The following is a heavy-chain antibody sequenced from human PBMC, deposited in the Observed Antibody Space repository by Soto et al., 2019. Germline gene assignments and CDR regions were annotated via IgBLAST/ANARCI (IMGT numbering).Heavy chain of an antibody. CDR1: GFTFSSCA. V-gene: IGHV3-23*01. Sequence: EVQLLESGGGLVQPGGSLRLSCAASGFTFSSCAMGWVRQAPGKGLVWVSDIIDSGGSTYYADSVKGRFTISRDNSKSTLYLQMNSLSAEDTALYYWAKGRSYYHYYGVDVWGQGTKVTVSS. J-gene: IGHJ6*02. CDR3: AKGRSYYHYYGVDV. CDR2: IIDSGGST.